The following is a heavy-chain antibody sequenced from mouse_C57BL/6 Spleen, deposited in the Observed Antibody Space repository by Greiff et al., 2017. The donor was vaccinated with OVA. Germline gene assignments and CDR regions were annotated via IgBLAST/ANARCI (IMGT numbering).Heavy chain of an antibody. V-gene: IGHV14-3*01. CDR1: GFNIKNTY. Sequence: EVQLQQSVAELVRPGASVKLSCTASGFNIKNTYMHWVKQRPEQGLEWIGRIDPANGNTKYAPKFQGKATITADTSSNTAYLQLSSLTSEDTAIYYCARPSYYYGSSSHWYFDVWGTGTTVTVSS. CDR2: IDPANGNT. CDR3: ARPSYYYGSSSHWYFDV. J-gene: IGHJ1*03. D-gene: IGHD1-1*01.